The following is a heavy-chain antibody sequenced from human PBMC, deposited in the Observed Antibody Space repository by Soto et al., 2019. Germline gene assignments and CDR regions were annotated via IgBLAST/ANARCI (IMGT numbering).Heavy chain of an antibody. CDR1: GFTFSSYS. CDR2: ISSSSSTI. Sequence: GGSLRLSCAASGFTFSSYSMNWVRQAPGKGLEWVSYISSSSSTIYYADSVKGRFTISRDNAKNSLYLQMNSLRDEDTAVYYCASEGRWELLRAFDIWGQGTMVTVSS. J-gene: IGHJ3*02. D-gene: IGHD1-26*01. CDR3: ASEGRWELLRAFDI. V-gene: IGHV3-48*02.